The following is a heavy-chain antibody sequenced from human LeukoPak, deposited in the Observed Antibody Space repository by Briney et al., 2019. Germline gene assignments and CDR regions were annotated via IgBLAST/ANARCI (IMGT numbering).Heavy chain of an antibody. CDR3: TRVGYIDEGIDY. V-gene: IGHV3-21*06. D-gene: IGHD5-24*01. Sequence: GGSLSLSCAVSGFALSDYTMTWVRQAPGKGLEWVSSITDSGSHIDYADSVKGRFTISRDNAKNSLYLQMNSLRAEDTAIYYCTRVGYIDEGIDYWGQGTLVTVSS. J-gene: IGHJ4*02. CDR1: GFALSDYT. CDR2: ITDSGSHI.